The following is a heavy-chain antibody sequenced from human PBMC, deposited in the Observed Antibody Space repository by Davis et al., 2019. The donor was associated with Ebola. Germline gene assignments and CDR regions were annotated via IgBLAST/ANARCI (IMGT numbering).Heavy chain of an antibody. CDR3: ARADLRYFDLYYFDY. Sequence: PSETLSLTCTVSGGSVSSGSYYWSWIRQPPGKGLEWIGYIYYSGSTNYNPSLKSRVTISVDTSKNQFSLKLSSVTAADTAVYYCARADLRYFDLYYFDYWGQGTLVTVSS. D-gene: IGHD3-9*01. CDR1: GGSVSSGSYY. V-gene: IGHV4-61*01. J-gene: IGHJ4*02. CDR2: IYYSGST.